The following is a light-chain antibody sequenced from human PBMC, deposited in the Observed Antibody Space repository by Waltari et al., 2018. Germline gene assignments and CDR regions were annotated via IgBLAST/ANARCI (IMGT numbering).Light chain of an antibody. V-gene: IGLV1-47*02. Sequence: QSVLTQPPSASGAPGQKVTMSCSGRRSDIGNTYVYCYQQLQGTTPKPLIYSNTQRPSGVPDRISASKSGTSASLAISGLRSEDEAIYYCASWDDRLGGVLFGGGTKLTVL. J-gene: IGLJ2*01. CDR1: RSDIGNTY. CDR3: ASWDDRLGGVL. CDR2: SNT.